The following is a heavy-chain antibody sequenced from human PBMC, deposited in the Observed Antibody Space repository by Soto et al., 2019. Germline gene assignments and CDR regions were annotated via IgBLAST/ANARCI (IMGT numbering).Heavy chain of an antibody. D-gene: IGHD2-2*01. J-gene: IGHJ5*02. CDR3: ALCPTTLDRVPASWFDP. V-gene: IGHV4-31*03. CDR2: IYYSGST. CDR1: GGSISSGGYY. Sequence: LSLTCTVSGGSISSGGYYWSWIRQHPGKGLEWIGYIYYSGSTYYNPSLKSRVTISVDTSKNQFSLKLSSVTAADTAVYYCALCPTTLDRVPASWFDPWGQGTLVTVSS.